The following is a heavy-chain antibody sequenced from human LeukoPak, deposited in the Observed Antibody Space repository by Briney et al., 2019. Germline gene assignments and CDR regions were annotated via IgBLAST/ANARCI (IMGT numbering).Heavy chain of an antibody. J-gene: IGHJ4*02. CDR1: GGSFSGYY. CDR2: INHSGST. V-gene: IGHV4-34*01. CDR3: ARVTYYYDTRGGSFDY. D-gene: IGHD3-22*01. Sequence: TSETLSLTCAVYGGSFSGYYWRWIRQPPGKGLEWIGEINHSGSTNYNPSLKSRVTISVDTSKNQFSLKLSSVTAADTAVYYCARVTYYYDTRGGSFDYWGQGTLVTVSS.